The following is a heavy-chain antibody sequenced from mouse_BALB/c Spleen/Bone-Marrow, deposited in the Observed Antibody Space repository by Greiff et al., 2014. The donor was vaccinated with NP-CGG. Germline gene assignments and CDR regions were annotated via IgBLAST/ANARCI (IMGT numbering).Heavy chain of an antibody. CDR2: INPSSGYT. V-gene: IGHV1-4*02. Sequence: QVQLQQSAAELARPGASVKMSCKTSGYTFTYYSMHWVKQRPGQGLEWIGYINPSSGYTNYNQKFKDKTTLTTYKSSSTAYLQLSSLTSEDSAVYYCVRENYDYDGDAMDYWGQGTSVTVSS. CDR3: VRENYDYDGDAMDY. J-gene: IGHJ4*01. D-gene: IGHD2-4*01. CDR1: GYTFTYYS.